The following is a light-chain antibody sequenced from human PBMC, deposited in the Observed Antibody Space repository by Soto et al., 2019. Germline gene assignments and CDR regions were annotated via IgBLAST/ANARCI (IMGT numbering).Light chain of an antibody. CDR3: QQFNDWPLT. CDR1: QSVSSN. J-gene: IGKJ4*01. CDR2: YAS. V-gene: IGKV3-15*01. Sequence: IVMTQSPATLSVSPGERVTLSCRASQSVSSNLAWNQQKPGQTPRLLIYYASNRATGIPGRFSGSGSGTEFTFTICILQSEDFAVYYCQQFNDWPLTFGGGTKVDIK.